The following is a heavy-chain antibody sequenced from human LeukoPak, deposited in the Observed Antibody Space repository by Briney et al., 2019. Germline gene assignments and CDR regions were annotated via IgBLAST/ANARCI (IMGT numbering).Heavy chain of an antibody. V-gene: IGHV1-8*01. CDR3: VRLSQTPDYYPLGGYYYLGH. CDR1: RYTFTSYD. D-gene: IGHD3-10*01. Sequence: GASVKVSCKASRYTFTSYDINWVREAAGHGLEWMGWMHPNTGRTGYAQKFQGRITMTRDTSINTAYMELTNLRSEDTNIYYCVRLSQTPDYYPLGGYYYLGHWGQGTPVTVSS. J-gene: IGHJ4*02. CDR2: MHPNTGRT.